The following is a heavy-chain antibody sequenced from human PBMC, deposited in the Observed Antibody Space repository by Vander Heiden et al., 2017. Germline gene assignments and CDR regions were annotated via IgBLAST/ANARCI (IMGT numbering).Heavy chain of an antibody. V-gene: IGHV3-73*02. CDR2: IRSKANSYAT. Sequence: EVQLVESGGGLVQPGGSLKLSCAASGFTFSGSAMHWVRQASGKGLEWVGRIRSKANSYATAYAASVKGRVTISRDDSKNTAYLQMNSLKTEHTAVYYCTRPGDSNYLVYYYGMDVWGQGTTVTVSS. CDR1: GFTFSGSA. J-gene: IGHJ6*02. D-gene: IGHD4-4*01. CDR3: TRPGDSNYLVYYYGMDV.